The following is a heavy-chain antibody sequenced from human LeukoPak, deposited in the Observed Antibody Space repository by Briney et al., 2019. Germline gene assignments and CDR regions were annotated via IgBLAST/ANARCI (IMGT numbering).Heavy chain of an antibody. CDR1: GFTFSSHA. Sequence: GGSLRLSCAASGFTFSSHAMSWVRQGPGKGLEWLSAISNSGGGTWYADSVKGRFIISRDNSMNTLYLQMNGLGAEDTAVYYCAKDPPGGSSGWYDWGQGTLVTVSS. J-gene: IGHJ4*02. D-gene: IGHD6-19*01. CDR2: ISNSGGGT. CDR3: AKDPPGGSSGWYD. V-gene: IGHV3-23*01.